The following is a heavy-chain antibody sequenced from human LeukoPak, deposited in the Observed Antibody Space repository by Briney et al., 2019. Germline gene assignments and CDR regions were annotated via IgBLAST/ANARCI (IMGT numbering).Heavy chain of an antibody. CDR2: INPNSGGT. V-gene: IGHV1-2*02. CDR1: GYTFTGYY. Sequence: ASVKVSFKASGYTFTGYYMHWVRQAPGQGLEWMGWINPNSGGTNYAQKFQGRVTMTRDTSISTAYMELSRLRSDDTAVYYCAREMGGSYYPYFDYWGQGTLVTVSS. D-gene: IGHD1-26*01. CDR3: AREMGGSYYPYFDY. J-gene: IGHJ4*02.